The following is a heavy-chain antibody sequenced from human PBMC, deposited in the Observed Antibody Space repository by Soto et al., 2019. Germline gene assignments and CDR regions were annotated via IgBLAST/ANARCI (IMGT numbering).Heavy chain of an antibody. V-gene: IGHV3-15*07. D-gene: IGHD3-22*01. CDR3: QYYYDSSGSYKFGS. J-gene: IGHJ5*02. CDR1: GFSFSNAW. Sequence: EVQLVESGGGLVKPGGSLRLSCAASGFSFSNAWMNWVRQVPGKGLEWVGRIKSKTYGGTTDYAAPVKGRFTISRDDSKNTLYVQMNSLKTEDTAVYYCQYYYDSSGSYKFGSWGQGTLVTVSS. CDR2: IKSKTYGGTT.